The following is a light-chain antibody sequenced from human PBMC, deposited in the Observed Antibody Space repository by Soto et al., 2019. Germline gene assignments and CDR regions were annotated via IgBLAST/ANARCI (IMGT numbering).Light chain of an antibody. CDR1: SSDIGGYNY. Sequence: QSALTQPASVSGSPGQSITISCTGTSSDIGGYNYVSWYQQHPGKAPKVMIYDVSDRPSGVSYRFSGSKSGITASLTTSGLQAEDEADYYCCSYTSSSTYVFGTGTKVTVL. J-gene: IGLJ1*01. CDR2: DVS. V-gene: IGLV2-14*01. CDR3: CSYTSSSTYV.